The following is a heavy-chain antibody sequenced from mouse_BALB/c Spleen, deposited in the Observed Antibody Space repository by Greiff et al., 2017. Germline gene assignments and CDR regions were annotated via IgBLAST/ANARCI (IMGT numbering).Heavy chain of an antibody. CDR3: ARRDGYDEGWFAY. V-gene: IGHV2-9*02. D-gene: IGHD2-2*01. Sequence: VMLVESGPGLVAPSQSLSITCTVSGFSLTSYGVHWVRQPPGKGLEWLGVIWAGGSTNYNSASMSRLSISKDNSKSQVFLKMNSLQANDTAIYYWARRDGYDEGWFAYWGQGTLVTVSA. CDR2: IWAGGST. J-gene: IGHJ3*01. CDR1: GFSLTSYG.